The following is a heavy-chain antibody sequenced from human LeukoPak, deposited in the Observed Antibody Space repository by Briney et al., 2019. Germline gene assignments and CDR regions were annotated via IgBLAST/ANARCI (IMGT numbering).Heavy chain of an antibody. V-gene: IGHV3-74*01. D-gene: IGHD5-24*01. CDR3: ARGRDGYNPPDY. CDR2: INSDVSST. CDR1: GFIVSSNH. Sequence: PGGSLGLSCAASGFIVSSNHMSWVRQAPGKGLVWVSRINSDVSSTTYADSVKGRFTISRDNAKNTLYLQMNSLRAEDTAVYYCARGRDGYNPPDYWGQGTLVTVSS. J-gene: IGHJ4*02.